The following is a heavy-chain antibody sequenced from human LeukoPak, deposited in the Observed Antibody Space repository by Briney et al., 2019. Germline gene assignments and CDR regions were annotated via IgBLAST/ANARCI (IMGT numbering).Heavy chain of an antibody. J-gene: IGHJ4*01. CDR3: AGGSGWITGD. CDR2: IKQDGSEK. CDR1: GFTFGSYW. D-gene: IGHD1-14*01. V-gene: IGHV3-7*03. Sequence: PGGSLRLSCSASGFTFGSYWMNWVRQAPGKGPEWVANIKQDGSEKNYVDSVKGRFIISRDNAKNSLYLQMNSLRVDDTAVYYCAGGSGWITGDWGHGTLVTVSS.